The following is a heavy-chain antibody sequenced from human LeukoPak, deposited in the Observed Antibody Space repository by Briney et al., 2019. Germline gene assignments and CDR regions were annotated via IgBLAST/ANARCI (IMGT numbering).Heavy chain of an antibody. Sequence: GGSLRLSCAASGFTFSSYSMNWVRQAPGNGLEWVSSISSSSSYIYYADSVKGRFTISRDNAKNSLYLQMNSLRAEDTAVYYCASLRVATISDYFDYWGQGTLVTVSS. CDR3: ASLRVATISDYFDY. D-gene: IGHD5-12*01. CDR1: GFTFSSYS. V-gene: IGHV3-21*01. CDR2: ISSSSSYI. J-gene: IGHJ4*02.